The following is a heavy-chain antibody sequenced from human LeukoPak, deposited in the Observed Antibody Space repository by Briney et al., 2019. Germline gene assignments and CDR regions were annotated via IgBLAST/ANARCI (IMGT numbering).Heavy chain of an antibody. Sequence: GASVKVSCKASGGTFSRYAISWVRQAHGQGLEWMGGIIPIFGTAEYAQKFQGRVTLTADESTSTAYMELTSLRSEDTAVYYCARGDHFDSSGYYPGLLGFDYWGQGTPVTVSS. V-gene: IGHV1-69*13. CDR2: IIPIFGTA. CDR3: ARGDHFDSSGYYPGLLGFDY. CDR1: GGTFSRYA. J-gene: IGHJ4*02. D-gene: IGHD3-22*01.